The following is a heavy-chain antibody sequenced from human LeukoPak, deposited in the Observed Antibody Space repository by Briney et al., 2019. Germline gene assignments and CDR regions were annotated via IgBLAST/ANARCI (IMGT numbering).Heavy chain of an antibody. V-gene: IGHV3-23*01. CDR3: ARELVSSGTGYFDL. D-gene: IGHD3-10*02. Sequence: PGGSLRLSCEASGFTFVNFGMTWVRQAPGKGLQWVSGITGSTTWTYYAASVKGRFTVSRDNSQNTLHLQMNSLRADDTAVYYCARELVSSGTGYFDLWGRGTLVTVSS. CDR2: ITGSTTWT. CDR1: GFTFVNFG. J-gene: IGHJ2*01.